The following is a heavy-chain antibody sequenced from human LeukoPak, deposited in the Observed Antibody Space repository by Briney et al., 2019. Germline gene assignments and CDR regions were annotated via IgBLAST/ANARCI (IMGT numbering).Heavy chain of an antibody. Sequence: PGRSLRLSCAASGFTFSDYYMSWLRQAPGKGLERVSYISSSCSTIYYEDSVKGRFTISRDNAKNSLYLQMNSLRAEDTAVYYCAKEGDFWSGYHDYWGQGTLVTVSS. V-gene: IGHV3-11*01. CDR1: GFTFSDYY. CDR3: AKEGDFWSGYHDY. CDR2: ISSSCSTI. D-gene: IGHD3-3*01. J-gene: IGHJ4*02.